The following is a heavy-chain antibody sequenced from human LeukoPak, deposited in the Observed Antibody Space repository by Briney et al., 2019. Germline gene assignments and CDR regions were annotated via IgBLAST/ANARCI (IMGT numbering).Heavy chain of an antibody. Sequence: GGSLRLSCAASGFTFDDYGMSWVRQAPGKGLEWVSGINWNGGSTGYADSVKGRFTISRDNSKNTLYLQMNSLRAEDTAVYYYAKSGYNRFDYWGQGTLVTVSS. CDR3: AKSGYNRFDY. CDR2: INWNGGST. D-gene: IGHD5-24*01. J-gene: IGHJ4*02. V-gene: IGHV3-20*04. CDR1: GFTFDDYG.